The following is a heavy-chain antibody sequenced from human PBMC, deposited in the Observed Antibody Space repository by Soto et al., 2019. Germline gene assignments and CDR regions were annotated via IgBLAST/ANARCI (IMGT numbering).Heavy chain of an antibody. V-gene: IGHV1-3*01. J-gene: IGHJ4*02. CDR2: INPDSGNT. CDR3: ARVDGTY. CDR1: GYTFTSYA. D-gene: IGHD1-26*01. Sequence: ASVKVTCKASGYTFTSYAVHWVRQAPGQGLEWMGSINPDSGNTKYSQKFRGRGTITRDTSASIAHMELGSLRSEDTAVYYCARVDGTYWGQGALVTVSS.